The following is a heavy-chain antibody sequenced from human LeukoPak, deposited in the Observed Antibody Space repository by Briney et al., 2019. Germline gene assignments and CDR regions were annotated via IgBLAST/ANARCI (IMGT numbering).Heavy chain of an antibody. CDR1: GGSVSSGNYY. D-gene: IGHD1-26*01. J-gene: IGHJ4*02. CDR2: IYTSGST. CDR3: TRGGELMNY. V-gene: IGHV4-61*02. Sequence: SQTLSLTCTVSGGSVSSGNYYWTWIRQPAGKGLEWIGRIYTSGSTNYNPSLKSRVTISIDASKNQFSLRLSSVTAADTAVYYCTRGGELMNYWGQGTLVTVSS.